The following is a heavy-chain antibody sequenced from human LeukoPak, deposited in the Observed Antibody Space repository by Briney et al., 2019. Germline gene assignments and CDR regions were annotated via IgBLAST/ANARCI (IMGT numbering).Heavy chain of an antibody. CDR2: ISSSSSSTI. CDR1: GFTFSSYS. J-gene: IGHJ6*02. Sequence: PGGSLRLSCAASGFTFSSYSMNWVRQAPGKGLEWVSYISSSSSSTIYYADSVKGRFTISRDNAKNSLYLQMNSLRDEDTAVYYCARQPRMTTDYYYGMDVWGQGTTVTVSS. V-gene: IGHV3-48*02. CDR3: ARQPRMTTDYYYGMDV. D-gene: IGHD4-11*01.